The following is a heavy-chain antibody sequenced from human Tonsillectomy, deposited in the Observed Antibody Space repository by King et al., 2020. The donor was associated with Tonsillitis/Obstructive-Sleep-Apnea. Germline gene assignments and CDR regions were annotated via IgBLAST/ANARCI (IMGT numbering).Heavy chain of an antibody. J-gene: IGHJ6*02. V-gene: IGHV1-18*01. CDR2: ISTYNGNT. Sequence: VQLVESGAEVRKPGASVKVSCKASGYTFTRYGISWVRQAPGQGLEWMGWISTYNGNTNYGQKFQGRATMTTDTSTSTAYMELRSLKSDDTAVYYCARVGREALEGKKDIFLMLNASLAVWAQGTT. CDR3: ARVGREALEGKKDIFLMLNASLAV. CDR1: GYTFTRYG. D-gene: IGHD2-8*01.